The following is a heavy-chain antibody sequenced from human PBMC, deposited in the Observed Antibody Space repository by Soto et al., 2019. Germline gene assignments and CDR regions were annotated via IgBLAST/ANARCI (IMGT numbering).Heavy chain of an antibody. V-gene: IGHV1-18*04. D-gene: IGHD6-13*01. Sequence: ASVKVSCKASGYSFTANSMHWVRQAPGEGLEWMGWISGYNGNTNYAQKFQGRVTMTTDTSTSTAYMELRSLRSDDTAVYYCGRDRYSTSWYSDYWGQGTLVTVSS. CDR1: GYSFTANS. J-gene: IGHJ4*02. CDR2: ISGYNGNT. CDR3: GRDRYSTSWYSDY.